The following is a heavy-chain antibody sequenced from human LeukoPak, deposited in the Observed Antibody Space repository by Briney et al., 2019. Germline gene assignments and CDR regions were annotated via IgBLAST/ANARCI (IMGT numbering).Heavy chain of an antibody. D-gene: IGHD3-3*01. V-gene: IGHV1-18*01. Sequence: ASVKVSCKASGYTFNTYGISWVRQAPEQGLEWMGWINTYNGNTNYAQKLQGRFTLTTDTSTSTAYMELRSLRSGDTAVYYCAIDRDLRFFLYWGQGTLVTVSS. CDR2: INTYNGNT. CDR3: AIDRDLRFFLY. CDR1: GYTFNTYG. J-gene: IGHJ4*02.